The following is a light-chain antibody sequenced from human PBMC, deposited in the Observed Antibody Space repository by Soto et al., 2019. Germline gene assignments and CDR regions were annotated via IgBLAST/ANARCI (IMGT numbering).Light chain of an antibody. Sequence: QSALTQPASVSGSPGQSITISCTGTSSDVGGYNYVSWYQQHPGKAPKLMIYEVSNRPSGVSNRFSGSKSGNTASLTISGHQAEVEVDYFSSSYTSSSTHVFGTGTKLTVL. CDR2: EVS. CDR1: SSDVGGYNY. CDR3: SSYTSSSTHV. V-gene: IGLV2-14*01. J-gene: IGLJ1*01.